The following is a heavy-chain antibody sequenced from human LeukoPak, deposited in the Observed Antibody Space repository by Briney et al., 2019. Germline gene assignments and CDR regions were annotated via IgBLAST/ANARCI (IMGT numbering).Heavy chain of an antibody. CDR3: TTDPLY. CDR1: GGTFSSYA. J-gene: IGHJ4*02. V-gene: IGHV3-15*01. CDR2: IKSKTDGGTT. Sequence: SCKASGGTFSSYAMSWVRQAPGKGLEWVGRIKSKTDGGTTDYAAPVKGRFTISRDDSKNTLYLQMNSLKTEDTAVYYCTTDPLYWGQGTLVTVSS.